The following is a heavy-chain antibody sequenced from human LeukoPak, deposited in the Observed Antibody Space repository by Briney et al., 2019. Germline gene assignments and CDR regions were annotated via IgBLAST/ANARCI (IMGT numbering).Heavy chain of an antibody. V-gene: IGHV1-69*06. D-gene: IGHD5-18*01. CDR2: IVPIFGTA. Sequence: SVKVSCKASGGTFSSYAISWVRQAPGQGLEWMGRIVPIFGTANYAQKFQGRVTITADKSTSTAYMELSSLRSEDTAVYYCARDTAMASFDYWGQGTLVTVSS. CDR1: GGTFSSYA. J-gene: IGHJ4*02. CDR3: ARDTAMASFDY.